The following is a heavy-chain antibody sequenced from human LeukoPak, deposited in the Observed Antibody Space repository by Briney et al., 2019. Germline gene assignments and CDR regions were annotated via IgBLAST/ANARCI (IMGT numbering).Heavy chain of an antibody. CDR3: ARDAYPGGNAVFAS. CDR1: GFTFDDYA. J-gene: IGHJ4*02. Sequence: TGGSLRLSCAASGFTFDDYAMHWVRQAPGKGLEWVSGISWNSGSIGYADSVKGRFTISRDNAKNSLYLQMNSLRAEDTAVYYCARDAYPGGNAVFASWGQGALVTVSS. D-gene: IGHD4-23*01. CDR2: ISWNSGSI. V-gene: IGHV3-9*01.